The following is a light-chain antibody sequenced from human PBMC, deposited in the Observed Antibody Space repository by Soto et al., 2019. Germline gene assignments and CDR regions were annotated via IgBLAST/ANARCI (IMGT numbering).Light chain of an antibody. CDR2: DAS. CDR1: QRIGNW. Sequence: DIQTTQPPSTLSASVGDRVTITCRASQRIGNWLAWYQQKPGKAPNLLIFDASSLRSGVPSRFSGSGSGTDFTLTISSLEPEDFAVYYCQQRSNWPPITFGQGTRLEIK. CDR3: QQRSNWPPIT. J-gene: IGKJ5*01. V-gene: IGKV1-5*01.